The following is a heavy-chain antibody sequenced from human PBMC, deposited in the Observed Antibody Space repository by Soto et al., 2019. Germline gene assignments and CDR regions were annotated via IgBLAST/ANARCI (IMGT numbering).Heavy chain of an antibody. CDR3: AYFTPCHFYASGGRKSWNDY. Sequence: QITLKESGPTLVKPTQTLTLTCTFSGFSLSTSGVGVGWIRQPPGKALEWLALIYWDDDKRYSPSLKSRLTTTKRTSKTQNVPTRTNMDPVDTPTYYCAYFTPCHFYASGGRKSWNDYWGQGTLVTVSS. CDR2: IYWDDDK. V-gene: IGHV2-5*02. CDR1: GFSLSTSGVG. J-gene: IGHJ4*02. D-gene: IGHD3-22*01.